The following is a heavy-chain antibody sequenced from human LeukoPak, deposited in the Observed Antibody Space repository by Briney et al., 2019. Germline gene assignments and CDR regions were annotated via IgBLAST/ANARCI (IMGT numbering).Heavy chain of an antibody. Sequence: ASVKVSCKVSGYTLTESSMHWVRQAPGKGLEWMGGFDPEDGETIYAQKFQERVTITRDMSTSTAYMELSSLRSEDTAVYYCAARSTYGGPEDEAYFDYWGQGTLVTVSS. CDR2: FDPEDGET. J-gene: IGHJ4*02. CDR3: AARSTYGGPEDEAYFDY. CDR1: GYTLTESS. V-gene: IGHV1-24*01. D-gene: IGHD4-23*01.